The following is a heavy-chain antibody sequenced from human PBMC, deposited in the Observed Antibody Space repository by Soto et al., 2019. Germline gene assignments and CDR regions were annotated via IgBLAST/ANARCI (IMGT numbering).Heavy chain of an antibody. D-gene: IGHD3-10*01. CDR1: GGSISSGGYY. Sequence: QVQLQESGPGLVKPSQTLSLTCTVSGGSISSGGYYWSWIRQHPGKGLEWIGYIYYIGSTYYTPSLKSRVTMSLETSKNQFPLKLSSVTAADTAVYYCGRDLRFGDYSGMDVWGQGTTVTVSS. V-gene: IGHV4-31*03. CDR2: IYYIGST. J-gene: IGHJ6*02. CDR3: GRDLRFGDYSGMDV.